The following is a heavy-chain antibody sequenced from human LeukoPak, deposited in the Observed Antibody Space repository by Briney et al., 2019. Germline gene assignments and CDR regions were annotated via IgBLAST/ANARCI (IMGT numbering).Heavy chain of an antibody. CDR1: GGTFSSYA. CDR2: IIPIFGTA. V-gene: IGHV1-69*06. Sequence: SVRVSCKASGGTFSSYAISWVRQAPGQGLEWMGGIIPIFGTANYAQKFQGRVTITADKSTSTAYMELSSLRSEDTAVYYCAGEGGYYYGSGSPSDPWGQGTLVTVSS. D-gene: IGHD3-10*01. CDR3: AGEGGYYYGSGSPSDP. J-gene: IGHJ5*02.